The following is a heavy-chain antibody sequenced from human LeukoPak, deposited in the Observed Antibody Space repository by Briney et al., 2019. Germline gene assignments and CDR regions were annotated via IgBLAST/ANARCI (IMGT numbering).Heavy chain of an antibody. CDR3: ARHTNPVGYCSSTSCGYNWFDP. Sequence: SETLSLTCTVSGGSISSSGYYWGWIRQPPGKGLEWIGSIYYSGSTYYNPSLKSRVTISVDTSKNQFSLKLSAVTAADTAVYYCARHTNPVGYCSSTSCGYNWFDPWGQGTLVTVSS. CDR2: IYYSGST. V-gene: IGHV4-39*01. D-gene: IGHD2-2*01. CDR1: GGSISSSGYY. J-gene: IGHJ5*02.